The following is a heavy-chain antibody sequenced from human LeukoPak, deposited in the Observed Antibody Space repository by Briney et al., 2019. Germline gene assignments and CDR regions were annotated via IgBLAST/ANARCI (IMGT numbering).Heavy chain of an antibody. CDR3: ARDLGNTGWYTFDF. CDR2: TYYRSKWYS. D-gene: IGHD6-19*01. CDR1: GDSVSSINGA. Sequence: SQTLSLTCAISGDSVSSINGAWNWIRQSPSRGLKWLGRTYYRSKWYSDYVESMKGRITISPDGSKNQFSLHLDSVTPEDTAVYYCARDLGNTGWYTFDFWGQGTLVTVSS. J-gene: IGHJ4*02. V-gene: IGHV6-1*01.